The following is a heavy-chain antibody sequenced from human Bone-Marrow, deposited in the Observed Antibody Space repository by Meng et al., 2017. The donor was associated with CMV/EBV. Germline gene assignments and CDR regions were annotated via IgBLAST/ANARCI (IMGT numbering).Heavy chain of an antibody. V-gene: IGHV3-30-3*01. Sequence: GESLKISCAASGFTFSSYAMHWVRQAPGKGLQWVTVISYDGSNKYYTDSVKGRFTISRDNSKNTLYLQMNSLKTEDTAVYYCTTGVMGVVLTYWYFDLWGRGTLVIVSS. CDR2: ISYDGSNK. CDR1: GFTFSSYA. CDR3: TTGVMGVVLTYWYFDL. J-gene: IGHJ2*01. D-gene: IGHD2-21*02.